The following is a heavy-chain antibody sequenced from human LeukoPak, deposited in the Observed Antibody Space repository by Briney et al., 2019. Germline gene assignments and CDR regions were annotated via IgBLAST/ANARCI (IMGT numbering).Heavy chain of an antibody. CDR3: AKDRRLAAFDY. V-gene: IGHV3-21*04. CDR1: GFTFSSYS. Sequence: GGSLRLSCAASGFTFSSYSMNWVRQAPGEGLEWVSSISSSSSYIYYADSVKGRFTISRDNAKNSLYLQMNSLRAEDTAVYYCAKDRRLAAFDYGGQGTLVTVSS. J-gene: IGHJ4*02. D-gene: IGHD6-25*01. CDR2: ISSSSSYI.